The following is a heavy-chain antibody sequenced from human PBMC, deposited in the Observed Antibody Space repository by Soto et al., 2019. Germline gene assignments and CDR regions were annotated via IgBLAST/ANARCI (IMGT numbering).Heavy chain of an antibody. Sequence: PGGSLSLSCAASGFTFSSYSMNWVRQAPGKGLEWVSSISSSSSYIYYADSVKGRFTISRDNAKNSLYLQMNSLRAEDTAVYYCARDRTATIWSFDYWGQGTLVTVSS. J-gene: IGHJ4*02. CDR3: ARDRTATIWSFDY. V-gene: IGHV3-21*01. CDR2: ISSSSSYI. CDR1: GFTFSSYS. D-gene: IGHD2-8*02.